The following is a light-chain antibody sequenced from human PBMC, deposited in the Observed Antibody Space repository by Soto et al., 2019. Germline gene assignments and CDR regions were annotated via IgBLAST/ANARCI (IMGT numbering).Light chain of an antibody. V-gene: IGKV3-15*01. Sequence: EIVMTQSPATLSVSPGERATLSCRASQSVSSNLAWYQQKPGQAPRLLIYGASTRATAIPARFSGSGSGTELTLTISSLQSEDFAVYYFQQYSAWPWTFGQGTKVEIK. J-gene: IGKJ1*01. CDR3: QQYSAWPWT. CDR1: QSVSSN. CDR2: GAS.